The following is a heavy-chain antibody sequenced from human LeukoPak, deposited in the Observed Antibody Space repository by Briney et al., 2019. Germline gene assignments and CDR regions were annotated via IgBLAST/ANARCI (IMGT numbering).Heavy chain of an antibody. V-gene: IGHV3-33*01. D-gene: IGHD2/OR15-2a*01. CDR3: ARDMNRISYFDY. J-gene: IGHJ4*02. Sequence: GGSLSLSCAASGFTFSSYGMHWVRQAPGKGLEWVAVIWYDGSNKYYADSVKGRFTISRDNSKNTLYLQMNSLRAEDTAVYYCARDMNRISYFDYWGQGTLVTVSS. CDR2: IWYDGSNK. CDR1: GFTFSSYG.